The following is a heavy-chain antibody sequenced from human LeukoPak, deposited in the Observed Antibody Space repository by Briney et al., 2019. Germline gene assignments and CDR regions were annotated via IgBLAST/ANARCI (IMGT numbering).Heavy chain of an antibody. J-gene: IGHJ3*02. CDR1: GGSISSYY. CDR3: ARDYYDSSGYYYPAAFDT. Sequence: SETLSLTCTVSGGSISSYYWSWIRQPAGKGLEWIGRIYTSGSTNYNPSLKSRVTMSADTSKNQFSLKLSSVTAADTAVYYCARDYYDSSGYYYPAAFDTWGQGTMVTVSS. D-gene: IGHD3-22*01. V-gene: IGHV4-4*07. CDR2: IYTSGST.